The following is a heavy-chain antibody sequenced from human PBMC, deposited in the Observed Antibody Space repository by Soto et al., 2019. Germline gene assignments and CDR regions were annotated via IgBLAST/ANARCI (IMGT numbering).Heavy chain of an antibody. CDR1: GYNFAGYS. V-gene: IGHV5-51*01. Sequence: GESLKISCKGSGYNFAGYSIAWVRQMPGKGLELMGIIYPSDSDTRYRPSFQGQVTISADKSISSAYLQWSSLRASDTAMYYCARGGVSTRTFDYWGQGTLVTV. J-gene: IGHJ4*02. CDR2: IYPSDSDT. CDR3: ARGGVSTRTFDY. D-gene: IGHD3-3*01.